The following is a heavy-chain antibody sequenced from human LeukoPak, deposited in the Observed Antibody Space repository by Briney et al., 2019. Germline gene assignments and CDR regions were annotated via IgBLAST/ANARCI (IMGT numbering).Heavy chain of an antibody. CDR3: ATSIAAAEFDY. CDR1: GDSITTSNYY. V-gene: IGHV4-39*07. Sequence: SETLSLTCTVSGDSITTSNYYWGWIRQPPGKGLEWIGSIYYSGITYYNASLGSRVTTSLDTSKNQLSLKVNSVTAADTAVYYCATSIAAAEFDYWGQGTLVTVSS. D-gene: IGHD6-13*01. CDR2: IYYSGIT. J-gene: IGHJ4*02.